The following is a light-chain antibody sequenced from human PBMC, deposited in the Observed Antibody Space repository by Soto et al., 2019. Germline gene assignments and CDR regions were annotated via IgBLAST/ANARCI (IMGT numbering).Light chain of an antibody. V-gene: IGKV3-20*01. CDR3: QQYGSSPQRT. Sequence: EIVLTQSPGTLSLSPGERATLSYRASQSVSSSYLAWYQQKPGQAPRLLIYGASSRATGIPDRFSGSGSGTDFTLTISRLEPEDFAVYYCQQYGSSPQRTFGQGTKVEIK. CDR1: QSVSSSY. J-gene: IGKJ1*01. CDR2: GAS.